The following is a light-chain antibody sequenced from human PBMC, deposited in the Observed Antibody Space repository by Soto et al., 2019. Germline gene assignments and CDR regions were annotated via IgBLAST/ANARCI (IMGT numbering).Light chain of an antibody. CDR1: SSNIGRNY. CDR2: RDN. CDR3: ATWDDSPGGPV. Sequence: QSVLTQTPSVSGTPGQRVNISCSGSSSNIGRNYVYWYHQFPGTAPQLLIYRDNERPSGVPDRFSGSKSGTSAFLASSGLRSGDEADYHCATWDDSPGGPVFGGGTKLTVL. J-gene: IGLJ2*01. V-gene: IGLV1-47*01.